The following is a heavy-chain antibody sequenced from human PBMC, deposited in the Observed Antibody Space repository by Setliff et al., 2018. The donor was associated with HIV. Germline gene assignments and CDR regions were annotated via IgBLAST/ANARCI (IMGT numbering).Heavy chain of an antibody. CDR1: GGSISSYY. D-gene: IGHD3-16*01. CDR2: IYYSGST. J-gene: IGHJ3*02. V-gene: IGHV4-59*08. CDR3: AKTVVGDSYALPNDAFDI. Sequence: LSLTCTVSGGSISSYYWSWIRQPPGKGLEWIGYIYYSGSTNYNPSLKSRVTISVDTSKNQFSLKLSSVTAADTAVYYCAKTVVGDSYALPNDAFDIWGQGTMVTVSS.